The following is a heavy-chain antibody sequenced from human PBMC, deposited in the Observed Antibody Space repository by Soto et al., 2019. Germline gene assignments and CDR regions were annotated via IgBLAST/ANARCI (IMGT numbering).Heavy chain of an antibody. CDR1: GFTFTNYL. Sequence: EVQLLESGGDLVQPGGSLRLSCAASGFTFTNYLMTWVRQAPGKGLEWVSAIDKSGGDTYYADSVKGRFTISRDNSKNPLYLQMNGLRAEDTALDYCAKDTYSRSWYFWGQGTLVTVSS. J-gene: IGHJ4*02. V-gene: IGHV3-23*05. CDR3: AKDTYSRSWYF. CDR2: IDKSGGDT. D-gene: IGHD2-2*01.